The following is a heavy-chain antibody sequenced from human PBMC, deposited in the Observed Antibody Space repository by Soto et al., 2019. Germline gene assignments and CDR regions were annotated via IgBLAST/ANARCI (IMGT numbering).Heavy chain of an antibody. CDR2: IIPIFPTA. J-gene: IGHJ6*01. CDR3: ALRTSVFGVVAMGGLDV. CDR1: VGTFSSYS. D-gene: IGHD3-3*01. V-gene: IGHV1-69*14. Sequence: QVQLVQSGAELKKPGSSVRVSCQASVGTFSSYSVNWVRQAPGQGLEWMGGIIPIFPTAAHAQRFQGRVTITADKSTNTAYMELSSLRSDDTAVYYCALRTSVFGVVAMGGLDVWGHGTTVTVSS.